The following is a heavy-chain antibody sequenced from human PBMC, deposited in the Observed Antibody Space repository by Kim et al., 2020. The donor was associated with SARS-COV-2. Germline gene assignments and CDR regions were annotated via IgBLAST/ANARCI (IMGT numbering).Heavy chain of an antibody. CDR1: GGSFSGYY. D-gene: IGHD3-16*02. V-gene: IGHV4-34*01. J-gene: IGHJ4*01. CDR2: INHSGST. CDR3: ARGDYDYVWGSYPNPIDY. Sequence: SETLSLTCAVYGGSFSGYYWSWIRQPPGKGLEWIGEINHSGSTNYNPSLKSRVTISVDTSKNQFSLKLSSVTAADTAVYYCARGDYDYVWGSYPNPIDY.